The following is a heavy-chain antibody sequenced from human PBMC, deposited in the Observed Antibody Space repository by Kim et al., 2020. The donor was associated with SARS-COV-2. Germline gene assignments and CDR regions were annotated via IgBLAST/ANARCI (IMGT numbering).Heavy chain of an antibody. CDR3: ARRVYDSGSFFFDY. D-gene: IGHD3-10*01. V-gene: IGHV4-59*08. Sequence: NPSLKSRVTMSIDTSKNQFSLKLTSVTAADTAVYYCARRVYDSGSFFFDYWGQGTLVTVSS. J-gene: IGHJ4*02.